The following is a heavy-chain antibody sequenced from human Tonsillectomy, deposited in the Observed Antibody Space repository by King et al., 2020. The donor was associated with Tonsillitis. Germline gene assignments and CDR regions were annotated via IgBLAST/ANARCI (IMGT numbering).Heavy chain of an antibody. CDR3: ARENAGSRSYHVLGFAP. D-gene: IGHD1-26*01. Sequence: VQLVESGAEVKKPGASVKVSCKASGYTFTTYFLHWVRQAPGQGLEWMGIINPSGGSTSYAQKFQGRLTMTRDTSTSTVYLELSSLRSEDTAVYYCARENAGSRSYHVLGFAPWGQGTLVTVSS. V-gene: IGHV1-46*01. CDR2: INPSGGST. J-gene: IGHJ5*02. CDR1: GYTFTTYF.